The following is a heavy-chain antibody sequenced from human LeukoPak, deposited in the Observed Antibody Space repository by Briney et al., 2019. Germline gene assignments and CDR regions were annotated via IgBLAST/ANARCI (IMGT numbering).Heavy chain of an antibody. CDR2: IFSGGGT. CDR1: GFTVSSNY. Sequence: PGGCLRLSCAASGFTVSSNYMSWVRQPPGKGLEWVSVIFSGGGTYYVDSVKGRFTISRDDSKNTLYLQISGLRAEDTAVYYCASGRYSSSWYHHFDYWGQGTLVTVSS. CDR3: ASGRYSSSWYHHFDY. V-gene: IGHV3-53*01. J-gene: IGHJ4*02. D-gene: IGHD6-13*01.